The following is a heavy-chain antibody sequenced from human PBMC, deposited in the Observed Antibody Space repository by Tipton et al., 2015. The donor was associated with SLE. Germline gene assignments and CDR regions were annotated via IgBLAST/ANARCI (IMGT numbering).Heavy chain of an antibody. D-gene: IGHD4-17*01. V-gene: IGHV4-4*07. J-gene: IGHJ3*02. CDR3: ARVWDYGDAFDI. CDR2: IFVSGTT. Sequence: TLSLTCTVSGDSMRSSMTTYYWSWIRQTAGKGPEWMGRIFVSGTTNYNPSLKSRIALSVDTSKNQFSLKLSSVTAADTAVYYCARVWDYGDAFDIWGQGTMVTVSS. CDR1: GDSMRSSMTTYY.